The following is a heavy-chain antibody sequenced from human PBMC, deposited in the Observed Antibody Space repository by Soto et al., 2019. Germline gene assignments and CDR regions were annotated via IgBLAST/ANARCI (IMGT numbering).Heavy chain of an antibody. CDR3: VKPYSSSHNWFDP. D-gene: IGHD6-13*01. Sequence: VGSLRPSCSASGFTFSSYAMHWVRQAPGKGLEYVSAISSNGGSTYYADSVKGRFTISRDNSKNTLYLQMSSLRAEDTAVYYCVKPYSSSHNWFDPWGQGTLVTVSS. CDR2: ISSNGGST. J-gene: IGHJ5*02. V-gene: IGHV3-64D*06. CDR1: GFTFSSYA.